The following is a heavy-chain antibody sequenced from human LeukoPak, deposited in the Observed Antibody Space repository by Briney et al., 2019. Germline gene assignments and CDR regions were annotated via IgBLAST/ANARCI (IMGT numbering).Heavy chain of an antibody. CDR1: GGSFSDYY. CDR3: ARLRVRGYGYGPWEGPTWLDY. D-gene: IGHD5-18*01. V-gene: IGHV4-34*01. J-gene: IGHJ4*02. Sequence: SETLSLTCAVYGGSFSDYYWSWTRQSPGKGLEWIGEINHTGSTKYNPSLKSRVTISVDTSKNQFSLNLSSVTAADTADYYCARLRVRGYGYGPWEGPTWLDYWGQGTLVTVSS. CDR2: INHTGST.